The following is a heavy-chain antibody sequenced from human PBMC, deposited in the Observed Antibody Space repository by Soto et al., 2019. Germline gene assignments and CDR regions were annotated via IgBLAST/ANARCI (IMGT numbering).Heavy chain of an antibody. D-gene: IGHD3-22*01. CDR2: IGGSGGST. J-gene: IGHJ4*02. CDR1: GFTFSSYA. V-gene: IGHV3-23*01. Sequence: VGSLRLSCAASGFTFSSYAMSWVRQAPGKGLEWVSVIGGSGGSTYYADSVKGRFTVSRDNSKKTMSLQMNSLRAEDTAVYYCAKVSGDGGGYYGDRIDYWGQGTLVTVSS. CDR3: AKVSGDGGGYYGDRIDY.